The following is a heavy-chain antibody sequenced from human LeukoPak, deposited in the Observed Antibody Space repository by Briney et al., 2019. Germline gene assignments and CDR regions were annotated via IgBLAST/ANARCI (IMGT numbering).Heavy chain of an antibody. Sequence: GGSLRLSCAASGFTFSSYPLHWVRQAPGKGLEWGTLISYDGSKIYYADSVKGRFTISRDNSKNTLYLQMNSLRAEDTAVYYCARESGWGLPHAFDFWGQGTMVTVSS. CDR3: ARESGWGLPHAFDF. D-gene: IGHD3-3*01. CDR1: GFTFSSYP. J-gene: IGHJ3*01. CDR2: ISYDGSKI. V-gene: IGHV3-30-3*01.